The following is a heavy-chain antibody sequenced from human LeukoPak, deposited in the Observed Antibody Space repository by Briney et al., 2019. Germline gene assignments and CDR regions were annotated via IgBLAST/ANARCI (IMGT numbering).Heavy chain of an antibody. CDR1: GFTFSSYT. J-gene: IGHJ4*02. CDR2: ISGSGSST. Sequence: GGSLRLSCAASGFTFSSYTMSWVRQAPGKGLEWLSGISGSGSSTYYADSVKGRFTISRDNSQNTLNLQMNSLRAEDTAVYYCTKDRLRGPVYWGQGTLVTVSS. V-gene: IGHV3-23*01. D-gene: IGHD4-17*01. CDR3: TKDRLRGPVY.